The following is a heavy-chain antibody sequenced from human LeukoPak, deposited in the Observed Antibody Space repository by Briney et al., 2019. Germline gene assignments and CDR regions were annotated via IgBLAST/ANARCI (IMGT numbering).Heavy chain of an antibody. Sequence: GEAGKISCKGSEYSLTSYWIGWAGHMPGKGLEWMGIIYPCESDTRYSPSFQGQVTLSADKSTSTAYPQWSSLKASDTAMYYCARSGAAMPLYYSYYKDVWGKGTTVTVSS. CDR1: EYSLTSYW. J-gene: IGHJ6*03. V-gene: IGHV5-51*01. CDR2: IYPCESDT. CDR3: ARSGAAMPLYYSYYKDV. D-gene: IGHD2-2*01.